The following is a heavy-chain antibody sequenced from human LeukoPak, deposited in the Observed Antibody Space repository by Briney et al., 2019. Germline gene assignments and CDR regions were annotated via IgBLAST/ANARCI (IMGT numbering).Heavy chain of an antibody. CDR1: GGSISSGGHS. CDR3: ARAQGILVRYYYFDY. J-gene: IGHJ4*02. Sequence: SETLSLTCTVSGGSISSGGHSWSWIRQPPGKGLEWIGYIYHSGSTYYNPSLKSRVTISVDRSKNQFSLKLSSVTAADTAVYYCARAQGILVRYYYFDYWGQGTLVTVSS. D-gene: IGHD2-15*01. CDR2: IYHSGST. V-gene: IGHV4-30-2*01.